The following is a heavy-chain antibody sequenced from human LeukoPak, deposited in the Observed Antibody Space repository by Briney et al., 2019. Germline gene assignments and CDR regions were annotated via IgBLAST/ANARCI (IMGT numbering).Heavy chain of an antibody. Sequence: GGSLRLSCAASGFTFSSYSMNWVRQAPGKGLEWVSSISSSSSYIYYADSVKGRFTISRDNAKNSLYLQMNSLRAEDTAVYYYARDFESSIAAAAMGGFDYWGQGTLVTVSS. CDR1: GFTFSSYS. D-gene: IGHD6-13*01. CDR2: ISSSSSYI. CDR3: ARDFESSIAAAAMGGFDY. V-gene: IGHV3-21*01. J-gene: IGHJ4*02.